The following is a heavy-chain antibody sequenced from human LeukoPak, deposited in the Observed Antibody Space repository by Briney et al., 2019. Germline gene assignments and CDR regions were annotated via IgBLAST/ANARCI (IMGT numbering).Heavy chain of an antibody. CDR3: ARDRRPSSDYYLDAFDI. CDR1: GYSFTNYA. D-gene: IGHD3-22*01. J-gene: IGHJ3*02. Sequence: ASVKVSCKASGYSFTNYAMNWVRHAPGQGLEWMGWIHPSTGNPTYAQGFTGRFVFSLDTSVSTAYLQIRSVKAEDTAVYYCARDRRPSSDYYLDAFDIWGQGTMVTVSS. V-gene: IGHV7-4-1*01. CDR2: IHPSTGNP.